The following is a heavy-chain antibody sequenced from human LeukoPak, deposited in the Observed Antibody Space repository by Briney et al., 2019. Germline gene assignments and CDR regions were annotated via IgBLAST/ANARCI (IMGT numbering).Heavy chain of an antibody. CDR3: ARRCDTSSYYTYYFDY. CDR1: VYTFTAYY. Sequence: GASVKVSCKASVYTFTAYYIHWVRQAPGQGLEWMGWINPNSGGTNYAQKFQGRVTMTRDTSISTAYMELSSLRSDDTAVYFCARRCDTSSYYTYYFDYWGQGTLVTVSS. CDR2: INPNSGGT. V-gene: IGHV1-2*02. D-gene: IGHD3-22*01. J-gene: IGHJ4*02.